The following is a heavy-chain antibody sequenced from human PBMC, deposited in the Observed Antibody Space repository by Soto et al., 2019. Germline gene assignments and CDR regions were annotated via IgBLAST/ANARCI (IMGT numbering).Heavy chain of an antibody. CDR3: SRGILV. Sequence: QVQLQESGPGLVKPSQTLSLTCTVSGGSINSGGYCWSWIRQHPGKGLDWIGCISYGGSTSYNPALKTRVTISVDTSKNQFSLKLTSVTAADTAVYYCSRGILVWGQGALITVSS. V-gene: IGHV4-31*03. CDR2: ISYGGST. CDR1: GGSINSGGYC. D-gene: IGHD5-18*01. J-gene: IGHJ4*02.